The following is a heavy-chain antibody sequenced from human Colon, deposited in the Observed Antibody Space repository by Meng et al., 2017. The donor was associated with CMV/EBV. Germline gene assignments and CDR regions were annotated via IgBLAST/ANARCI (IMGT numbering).Heavy chain of an antibody. CDR3: ARDLDFVVGSTVTYDALDI. V-gene: IGHV3-21*01. D-gene: IGHD2-15*01. Sequence: GESLKISCAASGFTFSSYSMNWVRQAPGKGLEWVSFISRSSSYIYYADSVRGRFTISRDNAKNSLYLQMNSLRAEDMALYYCARDLDFVVGSTVTYDALDIWGQGTMVTVSS. CDR1: GFTFSSYS. CDR2: ISRSSSYI. J-gene: IGHJ3*02.